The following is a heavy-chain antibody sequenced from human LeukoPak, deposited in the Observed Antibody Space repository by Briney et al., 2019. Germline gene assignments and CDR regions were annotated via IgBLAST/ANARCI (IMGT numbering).Heavy chain of an antibody. V-gene: IGHV3-7*01. Sequence: PGESLRLSCVGSGITNYWMTWVRQAPGKGLELVANINQDSSERYYLDSVKGRFTISRDNTKSSLFLPMNSLRVEDTGIYYCATDLNWVAYWGQGARVTVSS. CDR3: ATDLNWVAY. CDR2: INQDSSER. CDR1: GITNYW. D-gene: IGHD3-16*01. J-gene: IGHJ4*02.